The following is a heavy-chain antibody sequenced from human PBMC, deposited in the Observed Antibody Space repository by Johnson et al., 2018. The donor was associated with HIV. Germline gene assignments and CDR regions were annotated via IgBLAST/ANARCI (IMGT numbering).Heavy chain of an antibody. CDR2: IYSGGST. Sequence: VQLVESGGGVVRPGGSLRLSCAASGFTVSSNYMSWVRQAPGKGLEWVSVIYSGGSTYYADSVKGRFTIYSDNSKHTLYLQLNSLKTEVTAVYYCTTGRLLAAFDIWGQGTMVTVSS. CDR3: TTGRLLAAFDI. J-gene: IGHJ3*02. D-gene: IGHD2-21*02. V-gene: IGHV3-66*01. CDR1: GFTVSSNY.